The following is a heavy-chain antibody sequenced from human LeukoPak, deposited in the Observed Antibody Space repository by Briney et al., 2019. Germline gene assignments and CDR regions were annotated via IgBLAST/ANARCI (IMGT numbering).Heavy chain of an antibody. D-gene: IGHD3-9*01. CDR1: DASISSRY. CDR3: ARMNHDLLTGPNWYFDL. J-gene: IGHJ2*01. Sequence: SETLSLTCTVSDASISSRYWSWIRQPPGKGLEWMAYIYYSGSFDYNPSLKGRATISIDTSQNQMSLRLNSVTAADTAVYYCARMNHDLLTGPNWYFDLWGRGTLVTVAS. V-gene: IGHV4-59*11. CDR2: IYYSGSF.